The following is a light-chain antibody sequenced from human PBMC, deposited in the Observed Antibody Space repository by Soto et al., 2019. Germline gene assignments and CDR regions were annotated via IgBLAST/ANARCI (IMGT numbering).Light chain of an antibody. CDR2: AAS. V-gene: IGKV1-6*01. Sequence: AIQMTQSPSSLSASVGDRVTITCRASHGIRNDLGWYQQKPGKAPKLLIYAASTLQSGVPSRFGGSGSGTDFTLTISSLQPEDFATYYCLQDYNYPRTFGQGTKVEVK. J-gene: IGKJ1*01. CDR3: LQDYNYPRT. CDR1: HGIRND.